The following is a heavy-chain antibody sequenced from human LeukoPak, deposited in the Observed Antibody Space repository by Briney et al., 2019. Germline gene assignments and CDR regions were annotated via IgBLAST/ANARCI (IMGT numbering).Heavy chain of an antibody. CDR3: AAGFTSSAHDGY. CDR1: GFIFKNAW. V-gene: IGHV3-15*04. CDR2: AVQTNSGGIT. D-gene: IGHD2/OR15-2a*01. Sequence: PGGSLRLSCVGSGFIFKNAWMTWVRQAPGKGLEWVGRAVQTNSGGITEYAAPVKGRFTISRDDSTSTLYLQMSSLKTEDTGVYYCAAGFTSSAHDGYWGQGTLVTVSA. J-gene: IGHJ4*02.